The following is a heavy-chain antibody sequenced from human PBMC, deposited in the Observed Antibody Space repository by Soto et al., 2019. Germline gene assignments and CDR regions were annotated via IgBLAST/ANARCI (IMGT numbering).Heavy chain of an antibody. CDR3: ARDVLVDYSGSGEGDNWFDP. V-gene: IGHV1-69*12. CDR1: GGTFSSYA. CDR2: IIPIFGTA. J-gene: IGHJ5*02. D-gene: IGHD3-10*01. Sequence: QVQLVQSGAEVKKPGSSVKVSCKASGGTFSSYAISWVRQAPGQGLEWMGGIIPIFGTANYAQKFQGRVTITADESTSTAYMELSSLRSEDTAVYYCARDVLVDYSGSGEGDNWFDPWGQGTLVTVSS.